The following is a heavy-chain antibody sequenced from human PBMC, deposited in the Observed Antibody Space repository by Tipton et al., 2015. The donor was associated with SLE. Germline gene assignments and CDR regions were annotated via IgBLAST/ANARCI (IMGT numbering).Heavy chain of an antibody. CDR2: IYTSGST. CDR3: ARGFLEWLFDDAFDI. Sequence: TLSLTCTVSGGSISSSSYYWSWIRQPAGKGLEWIGRIYTSGSTNYNPSLKSRVTISVDTSKNQFSLKLSSVAAADTAVYYCARGFLEWLFDDAFDIWGQGTMVTVSS. V-gene: IGHV4-61*02. D-gene: IGHD3-3*01. J-gene: IGHJ3*02. CDR1: GGSISSSSYY.